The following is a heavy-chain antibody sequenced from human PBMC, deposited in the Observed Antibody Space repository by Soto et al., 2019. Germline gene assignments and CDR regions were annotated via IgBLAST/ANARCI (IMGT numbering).Heavy chain of an antibody. V-gene: IGHV3-48*02. CDR1: GFTFSSYS. Sequence: GGSLRLSCAASGFTFSSYSMNWVRQAPGKGLEWVSYISSSRSTIYYADSVKGRFTISRDNAKNSLYLQMNSLRDEDTAVYYCARDRSYHYDSRGYHDAFDIWGQGTMVTVSS. CDR2: ISSSRSTI. CDR3: ARDRSYHYDSRGYHDAFDI. J-gene: IGHJ3*02. D-gene: IGHD3-22*01.